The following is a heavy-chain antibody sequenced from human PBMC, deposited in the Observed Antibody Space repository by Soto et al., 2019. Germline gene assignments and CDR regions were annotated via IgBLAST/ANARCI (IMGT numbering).Heavy chain of an antibody. CDR3: AILGPLEYSSSSGPYYYYGMDV. V-gene: IGHV5-10-1*01. CDR1: GYSFTSYW. J-gene: IGHJ6*02. CDR2: IVPSDSYT. D-gene: IGHD6-6*01. Sequence: GESLKISCKGSGYSFTSYWISWVRQMPGKGLEWMGRIVPSDSYTNYSPSFQGHVTISADKSISTAYLQWSSLKASDTAMYYCAILGPLEYSSSSGPYYYYGMDVWGQGTTVTVSS.